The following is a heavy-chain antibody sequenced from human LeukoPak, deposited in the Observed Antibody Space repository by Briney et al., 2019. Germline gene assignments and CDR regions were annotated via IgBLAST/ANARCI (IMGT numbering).Heavy chain of an antibody. CDR2: IYSGGTT. CDR3: TKLKGWYGEGFFDY. Sequence: GGSLRLSCAASGFAVSTNYMRWVRQAPGKGLEWVSVIYSGGTTFYADSVKGRFTISRDNSNNTLYLQMNSLRADDTAVYYCTKLKGWYGEGFFDYWGQGTLVTVSS. J-gene: IGHJ4*02. CDR1: GFAVSTNY. D-gene: IGHD3-10*01. V-gene: IGHV3-53*01.